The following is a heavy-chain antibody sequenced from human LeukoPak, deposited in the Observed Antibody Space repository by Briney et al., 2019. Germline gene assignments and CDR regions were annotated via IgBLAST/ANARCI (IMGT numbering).Heavy chain of an antibody. V-gene: IGHV5-51*01. J-gene: IGHJ6*02. D-gene: IGHD2-15*01. CDR2: IYPGDSDT. CDR1: GYSFTSYW. CDR3: ARSCSGGRCYSSYYYGMDV. Sequence: GESLKISCKGSGYSFTSYWIGWVRQMPGKGLEWMGIIYPGDSDTRYSPSFQGQVTISADKSISTAYLQWSSLKASDTAMYYCARSCSGGRCYSSYYYGMDVWGQGTTVTVSS.